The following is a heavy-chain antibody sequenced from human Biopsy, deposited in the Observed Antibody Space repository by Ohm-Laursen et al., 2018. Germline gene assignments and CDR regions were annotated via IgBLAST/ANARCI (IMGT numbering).Heavy chain of an antibody. D-gene: IGHD1/OR15-1a*01. CDR3: ARGGGYNWNNGWFDP. CDR2: IIGIFRTA. V-gene: IGHV1-69*13. J-gene: IGHJ5*02. CDR1: GGTFSSSA. Sequence: SVKVSCNASGGTFSSSAITWVRQAPGQGLEWIGGIIGIFRTAHYAQKFQGRVTITADEFMSTAYMELSSLRSEDTAVYYCARGGGYNWNNGWFDPWGQGTLVTVSS.